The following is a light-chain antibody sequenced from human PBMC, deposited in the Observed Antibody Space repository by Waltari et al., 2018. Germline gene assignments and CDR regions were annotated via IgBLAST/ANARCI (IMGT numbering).Light chain of an antibody. CDR2: GVS. V-gene: IGKV3-20*01. Sequence: EFVLTQSPGTLSLSPGERATLSCRTSQSVTSIYLAWYQQKPGQAPRLLIHGVSIRATGIPDRFSGSGSGTDFTLTISRLEPEELAVYYCQHYCTSPWTFGQGTKVEIK. CDR3: QHYCTSPWT. CDR1: QSVTSIY. J-gene: IGKJ1*01.